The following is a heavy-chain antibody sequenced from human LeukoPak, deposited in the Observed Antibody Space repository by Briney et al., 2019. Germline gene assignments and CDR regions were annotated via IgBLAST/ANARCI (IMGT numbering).Heavy chain of an antibody. J-gene: IGHJ4*02. V-gene: IGHV1-18*01. CDR3: ARDSLSYYDFWSGGGRPKYYFDY. CDR2: ISAYNGNT. CDR1: GYTFTRYV. Sequence: SSVKVSCKASGYTFTRYVISWVRQAPGQGLEWMGWISAYNGNTNYAQKLQGRITMTTDTSTSTAYMELRSLKSDDTAVYYCARDSLSYYDFWSGGGRPKYYFDYWGQGTLVTVSS. D-gene: IGHD3-3*01.